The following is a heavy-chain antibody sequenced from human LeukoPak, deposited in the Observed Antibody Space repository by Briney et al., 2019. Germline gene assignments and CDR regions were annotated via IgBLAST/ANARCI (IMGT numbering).Heavy chain of an antibody. CDR3: ARGPGTMVRGVTLGY. J-gene: IGHJ4*02. V-gene: IGHV4-34*01. D-gene: IGHD3-10*01. CDR2: INHSGST. CDR1: GGSFSGYY. Sequence: KPSETLSLTCAVYGGSFSGYYWSWIRQPPGKGLEWIGEINHSGSTNYNPSLKSRATISVDTSKNQFSLKLSSVTAADTAVYYCARGPGTMVRGVTLGYWGQGTLVTVSS.